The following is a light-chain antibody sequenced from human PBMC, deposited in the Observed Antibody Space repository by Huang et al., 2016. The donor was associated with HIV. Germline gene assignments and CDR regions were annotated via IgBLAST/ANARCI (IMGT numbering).Light chain of an antibody. CDR3: QQSYSSPYT. J-gene: IGKJ2*01. V-gene: IGKV1-39*01. CDR2: SAS. Sequence: DIQMTQSPSSLSASIGDRVTITCRASQNINTFLNWYQQKPGKAPKLLIYSASSLQSGVPSRFSGSGSGRDFTLTISSLQPEDFATYYCQQSYSSPYTFGQGTKLETK. CDR1: QNINTF.